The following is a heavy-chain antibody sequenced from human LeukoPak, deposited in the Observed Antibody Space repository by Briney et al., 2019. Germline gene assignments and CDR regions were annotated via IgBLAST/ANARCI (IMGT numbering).Heavy chain of an antibody. CDR2: INSRSSCL. D-gene: IGHD3-22*01. CDR1: GFTFSSYS. J-gene: IGHJ6*04. Sequence: GGSLRLSCAASGFTFSSYSMNWVRQAPGKGLEWVSSINSRSSCLYYADSVKGRITISRDNAKNSLYLQMNSLRAEDTAVYYCARGPTMKMDVWGKGTTVTVSS. V-gene: IGHV3-21*01. CDR3: ARGPTMKMDV.